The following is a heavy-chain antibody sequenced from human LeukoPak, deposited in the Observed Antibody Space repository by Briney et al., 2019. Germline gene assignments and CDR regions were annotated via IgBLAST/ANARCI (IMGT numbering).Heavy chain of an antibody. Sequence: GVSLRLSCAASGFSFSSYAMSWVLQAPGEGLEWVSVFGGSGGSTYYADYVKGRFTISRDNSNNTLYLQMKSLRAEDTAVYYCAKDYRDYYDSSGYYYALFDSWGQGTLVTVSS. D-gene: IGHD3-22*01. CDR2: FGGSGGST. J-gene: IGHJ4*02. CDR1: GFSFSSYA. V-gene: IGHV3-23*01. CDR3: AKDYRDYYDSSGYYYALFDS.